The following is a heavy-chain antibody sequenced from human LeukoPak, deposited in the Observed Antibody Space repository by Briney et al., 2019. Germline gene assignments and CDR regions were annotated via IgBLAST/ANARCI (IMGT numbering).Heavy chain of an antibody. Sequence: GASVKVSCKASGFTFTSSAVQWVRQARGQRLGWIGWIVVGSGNTNYAQKFQGRVTITADESTSTAYMELSSLRSEDTAVYYCARVGIAAAGENHFDYWGQGTLVTVSS. J-gene: IGHJ4*02. CDR3: ARVGIAAAGENHFDY. D-gene: IGHD6-13*01. CDR1: GFTFTSSA. CDR2: IVVGSGNT. V-gene: IGHV1-58*01.